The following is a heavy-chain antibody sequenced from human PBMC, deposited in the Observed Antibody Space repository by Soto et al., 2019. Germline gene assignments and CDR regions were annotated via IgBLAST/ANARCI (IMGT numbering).Heavy chain of an antibody. CDR3: ARQPLPSYYDFWSGYPDAFDI. CDR2: IWYDGSNK. J-gene: IGHJ3*02. Sequence: WVSLQLSCASSGFTFSSYGMHWVRQAPGKGLEWVAVIWYDGSNKYYADSVKGRFTISRDNSKNTLYLQMNSLRAEDTAVYYCARQPLPSYYDFWSGYPDAFDIWGQGTMVTVSS. CDR1: GFTFSSYG. D-gene: IGHD3-3*01. V-gene: IGHV3-33*01.